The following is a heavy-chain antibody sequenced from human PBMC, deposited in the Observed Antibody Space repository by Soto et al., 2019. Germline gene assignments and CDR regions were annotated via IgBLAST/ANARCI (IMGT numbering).Heavy chain of an antibody. V-gene: IGHV1-18*01. CDR2: ISAYNGDT. CDR1: GYTFTSHG. CDR3: ARMVRGSNIDYYYYMDV. Sequence: QVQLVQSGGEVRKPGASVKVSCKASGYTFTSHGISWVRQAPGQGLEWMGWISAYNGDTNYAQKLQGRVTVTTDRSTSTAYMELMSLRSEDTAVYYCARMVRGSNIDYYYYMDVWGKGTTVTGSS. D-gene: IGHD3-10*01. J-gene: IGHJ6*03.